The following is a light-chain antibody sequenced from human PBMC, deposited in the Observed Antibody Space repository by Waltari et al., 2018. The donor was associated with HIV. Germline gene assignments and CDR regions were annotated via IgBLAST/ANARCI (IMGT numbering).Light chain of an antibody. J-gene: IGLJ3*02. CDR2: SND. Sequence: QAVLTQPPSASGTPGQRVTISCSGSSSNIGSNTVSWYQQVPGTAPKVFIYSNDDRPSGVPDRVSGSKSGTSASLAISGLQSEDEADYYCATWDDSLNGWVFGGGTKVTVL. CDR3: ATWDDSLNGWV. CDR1: SSNIGSNT. V-gene: IGLV1-44*01.